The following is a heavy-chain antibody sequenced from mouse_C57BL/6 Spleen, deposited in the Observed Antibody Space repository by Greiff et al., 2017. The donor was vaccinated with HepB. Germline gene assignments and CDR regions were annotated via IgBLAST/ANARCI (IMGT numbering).Heavy chain of an antibody. CDR1: GYTFTDYY. J-gene: IGHJ3*01. V-gene: IGHV1-26*01. CDR2: INPNNGGT. D-gene: IGHD1-1*01. CDR3: EVITTVVATPWFAY. Sequence: EVQLQQSGPELVKPGASVKISCKASGYTFTDYYMNWVKQSHGKSLEWIGDINPNNGGTSYNQKFKGKATLTVDKSSSTAYMELRSLTSEDSAVYYCEVITTVVATPWFAYWGQGTLVTVSA.